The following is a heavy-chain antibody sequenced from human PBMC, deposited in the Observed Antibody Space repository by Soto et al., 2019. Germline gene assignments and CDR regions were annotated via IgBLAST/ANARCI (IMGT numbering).Heavy chain of an antibody. D-gene: IGHD4-4*01. CDR2: IGSNGRST. CDR1: GFTFSSYW. CDR3: ARDVSNSVDY. J-gene: IGHJ4*02. Sequence: EVQLVESGGGLVQPGGSLRLSCAASGFTFSSYWMHWVRQVPGKGLVWVSRIGSNGRSTNYADSVKGRFTISRDNAKNTLFLQMNRLRAEDTAVYYCARDVSNSVDYWGQGTLVTVSS. V-gene: IGHV3-74*01.